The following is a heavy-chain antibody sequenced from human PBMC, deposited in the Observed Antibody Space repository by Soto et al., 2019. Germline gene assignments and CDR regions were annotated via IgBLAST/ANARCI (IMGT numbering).Heavy chain of an antibody. J-gene: IGHJ6*02. CDR2: IYYSGST. Sequence: QLQLQESGPGLVKPSETLSLTCTVSGGSISSSSYYWGWIRQPPGKGLEWIGSIYYSGSTYYNPSLKSRVTISVDTSKNQFSLKLSSVTAADTAVYYCNGYSYGYDYYYGMDVWGQGTTVTVSS. CDR1: GGSISSSSYY. D-gene: IGHD5-18*01. CDR3: NGYSYGYDYYYGMDV. V-gene: IGHV4-39*01.